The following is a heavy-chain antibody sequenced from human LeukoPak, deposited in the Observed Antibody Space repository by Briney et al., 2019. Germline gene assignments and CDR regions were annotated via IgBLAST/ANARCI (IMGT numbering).Heavy chain of an antibody. V-gene: IGHV3-21*01. CDR3: ARSNDYGDYQLGY. Sequence: PGGSLRLSCAASGFTFSSYSMNWVRQAPGEGLEWVSSISSSSSYIYYADSVKGRFTISRDNAKNSLYLRMNSLRAEDTAVYYCARSNDYGDYQLGYWGQGTLVTVSS. CDR2: ISSSSSYI. D-gene: IGHD4-17*01. J-gene: IGHJ4*02. CDR1: GFTFSSYS.